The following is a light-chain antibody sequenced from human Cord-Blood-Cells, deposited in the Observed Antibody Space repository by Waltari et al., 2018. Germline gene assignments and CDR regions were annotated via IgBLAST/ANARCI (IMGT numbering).Light chain of an antibody. V-gene: IGLV2-23*01. CDR3: CSYAGSSTLV. CDR1: SSDVGRYHL. J-gene: IGLJ3*02. CDR2: EGS. Sequence: QSALTQPASVSGSPGQSITISCPGTSSDVGRYHLLSWYQQHPGKAPKLMIYEGSKRPSGVSNRFSGSKSGNTASLTISGLQAEDEADYYCCSYAGSSTLVFGGGTKLTVL.